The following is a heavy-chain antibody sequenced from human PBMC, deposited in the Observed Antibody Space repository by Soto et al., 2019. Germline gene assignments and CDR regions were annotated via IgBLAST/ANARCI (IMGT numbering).Heavy chain of an antibody. CDR2: ISGSGGST. Sequence: GGSLRLSCAASGFTFSSYAMSWVRQAPGKGLEWVSAISGSGGSTYYADSVKGRFTISRDNSKNTLYLQMNSLRAEDTAVYYCAKEAPYYDSSGSHPHFDYWGQGTLVTVSS. V-gene: IGHV3-23*01. CDR1: GFTFSSYA. J-gene: IGHJ4*02. CDR3: AKEAPYYDSSGSHPHFDY. D-gene: IGHD3-22*01.